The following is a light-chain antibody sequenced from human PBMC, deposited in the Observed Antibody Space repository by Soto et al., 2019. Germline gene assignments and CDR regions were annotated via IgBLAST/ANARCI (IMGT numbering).Light chain of an antibody. CDR3: CSYAGSSTYVV. V-gene: IGLV2-23*02. Sequence: QSVLTQPASVSGSPGQSITISCTGTSSDVGSYNLVSWYQQHPGKAPKLMIYEVSKRPSGVSNRFSGSKSGNTASLTISGLQAEDEADYYCCSYAGSSTYVVFGGGTQLNVL. CDR1: SSDVGSYNL. J-gene: IGLJ2*01. CDR2: EVS.